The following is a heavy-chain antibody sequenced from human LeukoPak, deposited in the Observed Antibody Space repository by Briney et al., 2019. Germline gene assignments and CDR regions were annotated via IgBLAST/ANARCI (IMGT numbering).Heavy chain of an antibody. J-gene: IGHJ4*02. Sequence: GGSLRLSCAASGFTFSNYAMTWVRQAPAKGLEWVPTITGSGFSTYYADSVKGRFTLSRDSSKYTLYLQMNSLRAEDTALYYCAKGLWDANSGIEVWGQGTLVTVSS. CDR1: GFTFSNYA. CDR3: AKGLWDANSGIEV. D-gene: IGHD1-26*01. V-gene: IGHV3-23*01. CDR2: ITGSGFST.